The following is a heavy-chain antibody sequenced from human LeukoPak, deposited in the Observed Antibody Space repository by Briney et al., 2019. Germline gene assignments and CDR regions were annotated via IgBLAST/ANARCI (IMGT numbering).Heavy chain of an antibody. J-gene: IGHJ6*02. Sequence: PGGSLRLSCAASGFTFSDYYMSWIRQAPGKGLEWVSYISSSGSTIYYADSVKGRFTISRDNAKNSLYLQMNSLRSDDTAVYYCAREAGDYYYGMDVWGQGTTVTVSS. CDR2: ISSSGSTI. D-gene: IGHD6-25*01. CDR3: AREAGDYYYGMDV. CDR1: GFTFSDYY. V-gene: IGHV3-11*01.